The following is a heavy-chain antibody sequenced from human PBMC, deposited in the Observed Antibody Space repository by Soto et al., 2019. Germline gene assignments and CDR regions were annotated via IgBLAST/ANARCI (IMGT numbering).Heavy chain of an antibody. D-gene: IGHD6-19*01. J-gene: IGHJ4*02. CDR2: IYSGGST. CDR1: GFTVSSNY. Sequence: EVQLVESGGGLIQPGGSLRLSCAASGFTVSSNYMSWVRQAPGKGLEWVSVIYSGGSTYYADSVKGRFTISRDNSKNTLNLQMNSLRAEDTAVYYCAREGGSGWYYFDYWGQGTLVTVSS. V-gene: IGHV3-53*01. CDR3: AREGGSGWYYFDY.